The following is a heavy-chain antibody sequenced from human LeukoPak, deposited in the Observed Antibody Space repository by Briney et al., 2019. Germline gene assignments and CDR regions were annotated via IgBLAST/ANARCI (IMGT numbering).Heavy chain of an antibody. D-gene: IGHD4-23*01. CDR2: IKNKADGGTT. V-gene: IGHV3-15*01. CDR1: GLTFSNAW. Sequence: NPGGSLRLSCAASGLTFSNAWMSWVRQAPGKGLEWVGRIKNKADGGTTDYAAPVKGRFTISRDDSKNTLYLQMNSLETEDTAVYYCARPEIPTVVTPDYWGQGTLVTVSS. J-gene: IGHJ4*02. CDR3: ARPEIPTVVTPDY.